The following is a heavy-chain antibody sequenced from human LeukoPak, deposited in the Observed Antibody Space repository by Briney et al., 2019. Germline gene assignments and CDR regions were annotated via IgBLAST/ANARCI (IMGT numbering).Heavy chain of an antibody. Sequence: GGSLRLSCAASGFIFSNYGMSWVRQAPGKGLEWVSAMSGSGSRTYYADSVKGRFTISRDNSKNTLYLQMSSLRVEDTALYYCAKDRVGAILYFDYWGQGTLVTVSS. CDR1: GFIFSNYG. D-gene: IGHD1-26*01. J-gene: IGHJ4*02. CDR2: MSGSGSRT. V-gene: IGHV3-23*01. CDR3: AKDRVGAILYFDY.